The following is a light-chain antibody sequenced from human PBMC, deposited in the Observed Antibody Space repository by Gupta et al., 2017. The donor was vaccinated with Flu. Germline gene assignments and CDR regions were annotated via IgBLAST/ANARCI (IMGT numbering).Light chain of an antibody. J-gene: IGKJ2*02. V-gene: IGKV2-30*01. Sequence: VTLGQPASISCRSSQSLLYSDGNAHLNWFQQRPGQAPRRLIYKVSTRDSGVPDRFSGSGSGTDFTLRISRVEPEDVAVYFCMQSTHGPRTFGQGTRLDIK. CDR2: KVS. CDR3: MQSTHGPRT. CDR1: QSLLYSDGNAH.